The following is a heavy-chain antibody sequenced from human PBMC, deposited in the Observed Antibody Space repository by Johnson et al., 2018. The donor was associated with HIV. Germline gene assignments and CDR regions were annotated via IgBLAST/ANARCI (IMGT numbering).Heavy chain of an antibody. Sequence: QVQLVESGGGVVQPGGSLRLSCAASGFTFSSYGMHWVRQAPGKGLEWVAFIRYDGSNKYYADSVKGRFTISRDNSKNTLYLQMNSLRAEDTAVYYWAKELGIPRGWYRGAFDIWGQGTMVTVSS. V-gene: IGHV3-30*02. CDR3: AKELGIPRGWYRGAFDI. CDR2: IRYDGSNK. CDR1: GFTFSSYG. J-gene: IGHJ3*02. D-gene: IGHD6-19*01.